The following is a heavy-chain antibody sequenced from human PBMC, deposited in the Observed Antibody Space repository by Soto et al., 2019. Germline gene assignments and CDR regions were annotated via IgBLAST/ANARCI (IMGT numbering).Heavy chain of an antibody. CDR3: ARRQGRILTGYYKIKPFDY. V-gene: IGHV4-34*01. CDR2: INHSGST. J-gene: IGHJ4*02. D-gene: IGHD3-9*01. CDR1: GGSFSGYY. Sequence: SETLSLTCAVYGGSFSGYYWSWIRQPPGKGLEWIGEINHSGSTNYNPSLKSRVTISVDTSKNQFSLKLSSVTAADTAVYYCARRQGRILTGYYKIKPFDYWGQGTLVTVSS.